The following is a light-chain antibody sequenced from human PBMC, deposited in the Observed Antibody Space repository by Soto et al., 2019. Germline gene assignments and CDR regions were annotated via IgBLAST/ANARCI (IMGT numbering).Light chain of an antibody. CDR2: GAS. CDR1: QSVSSSY. CDR3: QQYGSSLIT. Sequence: IVLTQSPGTLSLSPGERATLSCRASQSVSSSYLAWYQQKPGQAPRLLIYGASSRATGIPDRFSGSGSGTDFTLTISRLEPEDFAVYYCQQYGSSLITFGQGTRLEN. J-gene: IGKJ5*01. V-gene: IGKV3-20*01.